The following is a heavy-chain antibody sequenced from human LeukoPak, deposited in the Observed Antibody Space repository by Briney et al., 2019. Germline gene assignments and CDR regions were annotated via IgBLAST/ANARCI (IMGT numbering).Heavy chain of an antibody. CDR1: GYTFPGYY. CDR3: ARDVHYDTLTGYSTGMDV. CDR2: INPNIGVT. Sequence: ASVTVSCKASGYTFPGYYIHWVRQAPGQGLDWVGWINPNIGVTNYAQKFQGRVTMTRDTSIYTAYMELSRLRSDDTAVYYCARDVHYDTLTGYSTGMDVWGQGTTVTVSS. J-gene: IGHJ6*02. V-gene: IGHV1-2*02. D-gene: IGHD3-9*01.